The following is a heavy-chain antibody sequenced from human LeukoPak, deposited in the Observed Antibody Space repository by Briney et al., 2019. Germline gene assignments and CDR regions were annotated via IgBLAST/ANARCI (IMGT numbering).Heavy chain of an antibody. Sequence: SETLSLTCTVSGGSISSNYWSWIRQPPGKGLEWIGYIYDSGTTNYNPSLESRATISEDMSKNQFSLKLRSVTAADTAVYYCARSTGGWSYFDHWGQGTLVTVSS. CDR3: ARSTGGWSYFDH. D-gene: IGHD6-19*01. J-gene: IGHJ4*02. V-gene: IGHV4-59*01. CDR2: IYDSGTT. CDR1: GGSISSNY.